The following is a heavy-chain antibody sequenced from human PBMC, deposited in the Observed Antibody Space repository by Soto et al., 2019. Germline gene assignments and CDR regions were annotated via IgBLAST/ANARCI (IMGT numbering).Heavy chain of an antibody. CDR3: ARDQESDFWSGSYFDY. CDR1: GFIFSNYN. J-gene: IGHJ4*02. Sequence: GGSLRLSCAASGFIFSNYNMNWVRLAPGKGLEWVSSISSSSGYIYYADSVKGRFTISRDNAKNSLYLQMNNLRAEDTAVYYCARDQESDFWSGSYFDYWGQGTLVTVSS. V-gene: IGHV3-21*01. D-gene: IGHD3-3*01. CDR2: ISSSSGYI.